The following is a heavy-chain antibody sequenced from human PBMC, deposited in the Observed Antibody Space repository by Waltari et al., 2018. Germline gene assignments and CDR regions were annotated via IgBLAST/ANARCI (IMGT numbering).Heavy chain of an antibody. CDR1: DYSISSGFY. Sequence: QVHLQVSGPGLVTPSETLSLTCAVSDYSISSGFYWGWIRQPPGKGLEWSGSSNHSGSTVYNPSLKSRVTISVDTPFNHFSLKLNSVTATDTAVYYCARQGGYINVWWEDYWYFDHWGRGTLVTVSS. V-gene: IGHV4-38-2*01. CDR2: SNHSGST. J-gene: IGHJ2*01. D-gene: IGHD1-26*01. CDR3: ARQGGYINVWWEDYWYFDH.